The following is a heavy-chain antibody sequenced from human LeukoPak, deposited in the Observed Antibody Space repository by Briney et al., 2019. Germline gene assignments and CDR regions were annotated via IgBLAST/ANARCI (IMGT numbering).Heavy chain of an antibody. V-gene: IGHV3-11*04. D-gene: IGHD6-6*01. J-gene: IGHJ4*02. CDR3: ARAPVLRYSSSGSYFDY. CDR1: GFTFSGYY. CDR2: ISSSGSTI. Sequence: PGGSLRLSCAASGFTFSGYYMSWIRQAPGKGLEWVSYISSSGSTIYYADSVKGRFTISRDNAKNSLYPQMNSLRDEDTAVYYCARAPVLRYSSSGSYFDYWGQGTLVTVSS.